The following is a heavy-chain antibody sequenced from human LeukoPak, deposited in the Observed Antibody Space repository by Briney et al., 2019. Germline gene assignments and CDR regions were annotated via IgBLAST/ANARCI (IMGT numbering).Heavy chain of an antibody. CDR2: IYTSGST. V-gene: IGHV4-4*07. CDR3: ARQYYYDSSGKAHWFDP. CDR1: GGSISSYY. Sequence: SETLSLTCTVSGGSISSYYWSWIRQPAGKGLEWIGRIYTSGSTNYNPSLKSRVTMSVDTSKKQFSLKLSSVTAADTAVYYCARQYYYDSSGKAHWFDPWGQGTLVTVSS. J-gene: IGHJ5*02. D-gene: IGHD3-22*01.